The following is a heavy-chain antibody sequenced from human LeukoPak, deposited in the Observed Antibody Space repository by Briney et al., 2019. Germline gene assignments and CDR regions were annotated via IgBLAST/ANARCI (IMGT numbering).Heavy chain of an antibody. CDR3: ARRDRSEVGAPLFDY. J-gene: IGHJ4*02. V-gene: IGHV4-39*01. CDR1: GGSISSSSYY. D-gene: IGHD1-26*01. CDR2: IYYSGST. Sequence: NPSETLSLTCTVSGGSISSSSYYWGWIRQPPGKGLEWIGSIYYSGSTYYNPSLKSRVTISVDTSKNQFSLKLSSVTAADTAVYYCARRDRSEVGAPLFDYWGQGTLVTVSS.